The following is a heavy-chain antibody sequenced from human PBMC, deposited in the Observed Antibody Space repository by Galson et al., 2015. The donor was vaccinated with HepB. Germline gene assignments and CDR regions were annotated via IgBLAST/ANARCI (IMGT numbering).Heavy chain of an antibody. Sequence: SVKVSCKASGGTFSSYAISWVRQAPGQGLEWMGGIIPIFGTANYAQKFQGRVTITADESTSTAYMELSSLRSEDTAVYYCARVGSAGLYYYYMDVWGKGTSVTVSS. CDR2: IIPIFGTA. CDR3: ARVGSAGLYYYYMDV. J-gene: IGHJ6*03. V-gene: IGHV1-69*13. D-gene: IGHD6-13*01. CDR1: GGTFSSYA.